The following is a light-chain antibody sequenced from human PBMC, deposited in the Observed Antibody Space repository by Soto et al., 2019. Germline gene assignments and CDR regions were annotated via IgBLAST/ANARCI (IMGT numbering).Light chain of an antibody. Sequence: QAVVSQPASVSGSPGQSLTISCTGGSSDIGDFPYVSWYQQHPGKAPKLLISEVSVRPSGVSPRFSSSKSGNTASLTISGLQVEDEATYFCSSYTRSSALEVFGGGTKVTVL. V-gene: IGLV2-14*01. CDR1: SSDIGDFPY. CDR3: SSYTRSSALEV. CDR2: EVS. J-gene: IGLJ3*02.